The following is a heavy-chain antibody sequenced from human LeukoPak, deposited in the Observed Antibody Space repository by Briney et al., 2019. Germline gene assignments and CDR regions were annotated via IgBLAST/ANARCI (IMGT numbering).Heavy chain of an antibody. D-gene: IGHD3-22*01. CDR3: ARGPNYYDSSGFHYRD. V-gene: IGHV4-59*01. CDR1: GGSISTYY. CDR2: IYYSGST. Sequence: SETLSLTCTVSGGSISTYYWSWIRQPPGKGLEWIGNIYYSGSTIYNPSLKSRVTISVDTSKNQFSLKLTSVTAADTAVYYCARGPNYYDSSGFHYRDWGQGTLVTVSS. J-gene: IGHJ4*02.